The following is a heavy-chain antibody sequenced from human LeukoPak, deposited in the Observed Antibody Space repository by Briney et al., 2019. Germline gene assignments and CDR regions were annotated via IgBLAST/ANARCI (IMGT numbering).Heavy chain of an antibody. J-gene: IGHJ4*02. D-gene: IGHD6-19*01. Sequence: PGGSLRLSCAASGFTFSSYAMHWVRQAPGKGLEWVAVTSYDGTRQFYADSVKGRFTISRDNSNNTVYLQMNSLRVEDTAVYYCAKREAVTVTAEWDYLDYWGQGTLVTVSS. CDR2: TSYDGTRQ. CDR1: GFTFSSYA. V-gene: IGHV3-30*18. CDR3: AKREAVTVTAEWDYLDY.